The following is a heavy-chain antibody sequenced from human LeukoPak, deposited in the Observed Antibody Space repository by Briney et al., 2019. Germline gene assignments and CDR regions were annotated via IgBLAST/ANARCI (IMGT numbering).Heavy chain of an antibody. Sequence: GESLRLFCAASRLTVSSNFMNWVRQAQGRGLEWVSVIYRGGNTYYADYVKGRFTISRDDSKNTMYLQLNSLRVEDTAVYYCARDRTPHSLWLDPWGQGTLVIVSS. CDR3: ARDRTPHSLWLDP. CDR1: RLTVSSNF. J-gene: IGHJ5*02. CDR2: IYRGGNT. V-gene: IGHV3-53*01. D-gene: IGHD2-15*01.